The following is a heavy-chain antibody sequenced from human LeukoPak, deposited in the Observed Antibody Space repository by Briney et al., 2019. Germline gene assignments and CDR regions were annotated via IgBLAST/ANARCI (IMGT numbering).Heavy chain of an antibody. CDR2: IKPDGSDK. J-gene: IGHJ3*01. V-gene: IGHV3-7*02. Sequence: GGSLRLSCVASGFTFSGFWMYWVRQAPGKGLEWVANIKPDGSDKYYVDSVKGRFTISRDNAKNSLYPQMNSLTVEDTALYYCAAKTFDVWGQGTMVTVSS. CDR3: AAKTFDV. CDR1: GFTFSGFW.